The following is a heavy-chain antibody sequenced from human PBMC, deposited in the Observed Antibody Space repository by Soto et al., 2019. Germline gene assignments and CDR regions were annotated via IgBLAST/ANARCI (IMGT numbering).Heavy chain of an antibody. CDR2: IKQDGSEK. Sequence: HPGGSLRLSCAASGFTFSNDLMTWVRQAPGKGLEWVANIKQDGSEKYYVDSVKGRFTISRDNSKNTLFLQMNSLRAEDTAVYYCARGRNDGDYSYYYGMDVWGQGTTVTVSS. CDR3: ARGRNDGDYSYYYGMDV. CDR1: GFTFSNDL. V-gene: IGHV3-7*01. D-gene: IGHD4-17*01. J-gene: IGHJ6*02.